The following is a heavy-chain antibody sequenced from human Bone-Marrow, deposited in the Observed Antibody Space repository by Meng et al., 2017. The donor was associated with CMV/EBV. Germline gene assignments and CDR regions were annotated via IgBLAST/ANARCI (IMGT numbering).Heavy chain of an antibody. D-gene: IGHD1-7*01. J-gene: IGHJ4*02. CDR3: ARGPLLYNWNYSLLDY. CDR2: IRYDGTNT. V-gene: IGHV3-30*02. CDR1: GFLFFNYA. Sequence: GGSLRLSCAASGFLFFNYAMHWVRQAPGKGLEWVAFIRYDGTNTYYADSVKGRFTISRDNSKNTLYLQMNSLRAEDTAVYYCARGPLLYNWNYSLLDYWGQGTLVTVSS.